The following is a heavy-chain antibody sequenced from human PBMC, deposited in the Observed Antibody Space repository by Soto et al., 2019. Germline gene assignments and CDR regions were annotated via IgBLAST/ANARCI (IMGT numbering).Heavy chain of an antibody. Sequence: QVQLVQSGAEVKKPGASVKVSCKASGYTFTSYAMHWVRQAPGQRLEWMGWINAGNGNTKYSQKFQGRVTITRETSASTAYMELSSLRSEDTAVYYCARVIGGLYYFDYWGQGTLVTVSS. CDR1: GYTFTSYA. CDR2: INAGNGNT. D-gene: IGHD3-16*01. CDR3: ARVIGGLYYFDY. V-gene: IGHV1-3*01. J-gene: IGHJ4*02.